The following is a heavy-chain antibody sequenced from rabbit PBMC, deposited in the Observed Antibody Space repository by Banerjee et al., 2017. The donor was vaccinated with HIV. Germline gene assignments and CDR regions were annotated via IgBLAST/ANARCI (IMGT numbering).Heavy chain of an antibody. Sequence: QSLEESGGDLVKPGASLTLTCTASGFSFSSSYYMYWVRQAPGKGLGWIACIYAGSVSPTYYAAWAKGRFTTSKTSSTTVTLQMTSLTAADTATYFCARVLVEYDYGMDLWGPGTLVTVS. CDR1: GFSFSSSYY. D-gene: IGHD4-2*01. CDR2: IYAGSVSPT. CDR3: ARVLVEYDYGMDL. J-gene: IGHJ6*01. V-gene: IGHV1S40*01.